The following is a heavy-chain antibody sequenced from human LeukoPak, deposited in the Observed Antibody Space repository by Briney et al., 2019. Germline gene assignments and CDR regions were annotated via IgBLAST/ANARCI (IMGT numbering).Heavy chain of an antibody. D-gene: IGHD6-13*01. CDR2: INPNSGGT. CDR3: ARDPDQSSSLDY. V-gene: IGHV1-2*02. CDR1: GYTFTSYY. J-gene: IGHJ4*02. Sequence: ASVKVSCKASGYTFTSYYMHWVRQAPGQGLEWMGWINPNSGGTNYAQKFQGRVTMTRDTSISTAYMELSRLRSDDTAVYYCARDPDQSSSLDYWGQGTLVTVSS.